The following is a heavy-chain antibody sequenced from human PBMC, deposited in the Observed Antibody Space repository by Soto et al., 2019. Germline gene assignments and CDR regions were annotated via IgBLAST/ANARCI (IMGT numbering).Heavy chain of an antibody. D-gene: IGHD1-26*01. Sequence: GGSLRLSCVASGFTFRDYGMHWVRQAPGKGLEWVAGISHHGLKEHYADSVKGRFTISRDNSKKTVYLQLNSLRGDDTAVYYCAKDWVGGSNKYYFEYWGQGTLVTVS. CDR2: ISHHGLKE. CDR1: GFTFRDYG. J-gene: IGHJ4*02. V-gene: IGHV3-30*18. CDR3: AKDWVGGSNKYYFEY.